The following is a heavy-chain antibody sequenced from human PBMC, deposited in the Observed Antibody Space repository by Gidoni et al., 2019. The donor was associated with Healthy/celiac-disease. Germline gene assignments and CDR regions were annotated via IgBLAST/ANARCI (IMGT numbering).Heavy chain of an antibody. CDR2: IWDDGSNK. V-gene: IGHV3-33*01. J-gene: IGHJ6*02. Sequence: QVQLVESGGGVVQPGRSLRLSCAASGFTFSSYGMHWVRQAPGKGLEWVAVIWDDGSNKYYADSVKGRFTISRDNSKNTLYLQMNSLRAEDTAVYYCARDPGYYGMDVWGQGTTVTVSS. CDR3: ARDPGYYGMDV. CDR1: GFTFSSYG. D-gene: IGHD3-10*01.